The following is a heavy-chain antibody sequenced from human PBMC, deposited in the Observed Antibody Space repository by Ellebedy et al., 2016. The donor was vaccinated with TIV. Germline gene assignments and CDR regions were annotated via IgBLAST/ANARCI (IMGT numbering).Heavy chain of an antibody. CDR2: ISGSGGST. J-gene: IGHJ6*02. V-gene: IGHV3-23*01. CDR1: GFTFSSYA. Sequence: GESLKISXAASGFTFSSYAMSWVRQAPGKGLEWVSAISGSGGSTYYADSVKGRFTISRGNSKNTLYLQMNSLRAEDTAVYYCAKDVLRFLEWLNGMDVWGQGTTVTVSS. CDR3: AKDVLRFLEWLNGMDV. D-gene: IGHD3-3*01.